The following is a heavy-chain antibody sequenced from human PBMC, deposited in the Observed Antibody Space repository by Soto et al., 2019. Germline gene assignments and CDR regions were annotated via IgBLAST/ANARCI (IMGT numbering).Heavy chain of an antibody. Sequence: QVQLVESGGGVVQPGRSLRLSCAASGFSFSSCAMHWVRQAPGKGLEWVAVISHDGSNKYYADSVKGRFTISRDNSITTLYLQMHSLRAADTAVYSCASVSLAVAGIASYFAYWGQGTLVTVSS. V-gene: IGHV3-30-3*01. CDR2: ISHDGSNK. CDR1: GFSFSSCA. CDR3: ASVSLAVAGIASYFAY. D-gene: IGHD6-19*01. J-gene: IGHJ4*02.